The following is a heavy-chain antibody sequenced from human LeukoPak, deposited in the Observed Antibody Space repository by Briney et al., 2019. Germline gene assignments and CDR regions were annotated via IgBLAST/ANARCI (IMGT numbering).Heavy chain of an antibody. Sequence: PGGSLRLSCAASGFTFSSHNMNRVRQTPGKGLEWISYISPSSSVTYYADSVKGRFTISRDNAKNSLYLQMNSLRAEDTAVYYCARDRSWASDYWGQGTLVTVSS. CDR1: GFTFSSHN. CDR2: ISPSSSVT. V-gene: IGHV3-48*01. D-gene: IGHD2-15*01. J-gene: IGHJ4*02. CDR3: ARDRSWASDY.